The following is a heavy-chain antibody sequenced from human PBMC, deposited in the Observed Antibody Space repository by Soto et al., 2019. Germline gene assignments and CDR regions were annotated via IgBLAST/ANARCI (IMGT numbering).Heavy chain of an antibody. CDR2: IYYSGST. CDR1: GGSLSSYY. Sequence: PSETLSLTCTVSGGSLSSYYWSWIRQPPGKGLEWIGYIYYSGSTNYNPSLKSRVTISVDTSKNQFSLKLSSVTAADTAVYYCARLRSDYYHDYQDFWGKGTTVTVSS. J-gene: IGHJ6*03. V-gene: IGHV4-59*01. D-gene: IGHD3-3*01. CDR3: ARLRSDYYHDYQDF.